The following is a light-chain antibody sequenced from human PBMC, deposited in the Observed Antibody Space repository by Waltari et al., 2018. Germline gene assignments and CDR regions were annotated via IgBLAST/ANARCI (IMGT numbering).Light chain of an antibody. Sequence: QSALTQPRSVSGSPGQSVAIACTGPSSDVGRYSYVSWYQQHPGNAPKIIIYDVTRRPSWVPDRFSGSKSGNTASLTISGLQADDEAHYYCCSYAGSDTYVFGTGTEVTV. CDR2: DVT. V-gene: IGLV2-11*01. J-gene: IGLJ1*01. CDR3: CSYAGSDTYV. CDR1: SSDVGRYSY.